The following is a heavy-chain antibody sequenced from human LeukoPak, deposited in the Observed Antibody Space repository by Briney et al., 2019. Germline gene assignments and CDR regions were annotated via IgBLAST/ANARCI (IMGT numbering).Heavy chain of an antibody. CDR2: INPNSGGT. V-gene: IGHV1-2*02. D-gene: IGHD3-9*01. J-gene: IGHJ6*03. CDR3: AREFTYYDILTGLIYYMDV. CDR1: GYTFTGYY. Sequence: ASVKVSCKASGYTFTGYYMHWVRQAPGQGLEWMGWINPNSGGTNYAQKFQGRVTMTRDTSISTAYMELSRLRSDDTAVYYCAREFTYYDILTGLIYYMDVWGKGTTVTISS.